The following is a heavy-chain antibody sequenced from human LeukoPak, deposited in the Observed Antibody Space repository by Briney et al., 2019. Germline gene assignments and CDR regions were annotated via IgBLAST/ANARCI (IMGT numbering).Heavy chain of an antibody. D-gene: IGHD6-19*01. Sequence: SGPTLVNPTQTLTLTCTFSGFSLSTSGVGVGWIRQPPGRALEWLALIYWDDDKRYSPFLKSRLTITKDTSKNQVVLTMTNMDPVDTATYYCAHTYSSGWFAGGAFDIWGQGTMVTVSS. J-gene: IGHJ3*02. CDR1: GFSLSTSGVG. V-gene: IGHV2-5*02. CDR2: IYWDDDK. CDR3: AHTYSSGWFAGGAFDI.